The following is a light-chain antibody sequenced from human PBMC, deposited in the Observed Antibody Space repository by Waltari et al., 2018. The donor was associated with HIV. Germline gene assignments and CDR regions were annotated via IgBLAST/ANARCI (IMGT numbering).Light chain of an antibody. Sequence: QSALAQPASVSGSPGQSITMSCTGTTSDIGGYNFVSWYQQHPGKVPKVLIYEGSNRPSGVSTRFSGSKSGNTASLTISGLQTEDEADYYCSSYSTAANVVFGGGTKLTVL. J-gene: IGLJ2*01. CDR2: EGS. V-gene: IGLV2-14*01. CDR3: SSYSTAANVV. CDR1: TSDIGGYNF.